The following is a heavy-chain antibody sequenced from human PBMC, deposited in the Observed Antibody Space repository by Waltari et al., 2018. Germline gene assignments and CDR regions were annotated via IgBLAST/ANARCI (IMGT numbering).Heavy chain of an antibody. CDR1: GGSISSHY. CDR2: IYSSGST. D-gene: IGHD3-10*01. V-gene: IGHV4-59*11. Sequence: QVQLQESGPGLVKPSETLSLTCTVSGGSISSHYWSWIRQPPGKGLEWIGYIYSSGSTIYYPARKSRVTISVDTSKNQFSLKLSSVTAADTAVYYCARSAMVQGVISWFDPWGQGTLVTVSS. CDR3: ARSAMVQGVISWFDP. J-gene: IGHJ5*02.